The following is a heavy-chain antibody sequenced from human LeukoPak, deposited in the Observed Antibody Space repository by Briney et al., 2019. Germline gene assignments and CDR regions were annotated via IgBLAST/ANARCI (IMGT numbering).Heavy chain of an antibody. V-gene: IGHV1-18*01. D-gene: IGHD5-18*01. CDR2: ISAYNGHT. CDR1: GYTFTIYG. Sequence: GAAVKVSCKAAGYTFTIYGITWVRQAPGQGLEWMGWISAYNGHTNYAQKLQGRVTMTTDTSTSTAYMELRSLRSDDTAIYYCARQVDTTMALPDYWGQGTLVTVSS. CDR3: ARQVDTTMALPDY. J-gene: IGHJ4*02.